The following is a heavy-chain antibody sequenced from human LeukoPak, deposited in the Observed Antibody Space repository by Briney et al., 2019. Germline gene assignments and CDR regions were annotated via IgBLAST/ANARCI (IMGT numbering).Heavy chain of an antibody. V-gene: IGHV1-18*01. J-gene: IGHJ4*02. CDR1: GYTFTSYG. Sequence: ASVKVSCKASGYTFTSYGISWVRQAPGQGLEWMGWISAYNGNTNYAQELQGRVTLTTDTSTSTAYMELKSLRSDDTAVYYCAREECSIGVCYPSGYWGQGTLVTVSS. CDR3: AREECSIGVCYPSGY. D-gene: IGHD2-8*01. CDR2: ISAYNGNT.